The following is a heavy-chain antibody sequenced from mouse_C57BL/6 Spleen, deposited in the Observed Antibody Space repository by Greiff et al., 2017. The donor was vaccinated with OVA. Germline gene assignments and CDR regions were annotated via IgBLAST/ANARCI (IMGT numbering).Heavy chain of an antibody. Sequence: DVKLVESGGGLVQPGGSLSLSCAASGFTFTDYYMSWVRQPPGKALEWLGFIRNKANGYTTEYSASVKGRFTISRDNSQSILYLQMNALRAEDSATYYCARSPRSTMVTSYAMDYWGQGTSVTVSS. V-gene: IGHV7-3*01. J-gene: IGHJ4*01. D-gene: IGHD2-1*01. CDR1: GFTFTDYY. CDR2: IRNKANGYTT. CDR3: ARSPRSTMVTSYAMDY.